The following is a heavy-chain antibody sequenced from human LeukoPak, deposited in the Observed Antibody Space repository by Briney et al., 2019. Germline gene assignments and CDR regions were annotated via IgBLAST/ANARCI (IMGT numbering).Heavy chain of an antibody. D-gene: IGHD1-26*01. J-gene: IGHJ4*02. CDR2: IYTSGST. Sequence: SETLSLTCTVSGGSISSYYWSWIRQPAGKGLEWIGRIYTSGSTNYNPSLKSRVTMSVDTSKNQLSLQLNSVTPEDTAVYYCARERITGSYPHFDYWGQGTLVTVSS. CDR1: GGSISSYY. V-gene: IGHV4-4*07. CDR3: ARERITGSYPHFDY.